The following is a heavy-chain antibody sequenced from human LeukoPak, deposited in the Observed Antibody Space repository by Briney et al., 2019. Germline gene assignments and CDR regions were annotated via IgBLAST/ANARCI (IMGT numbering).Heavy chain of an antibody. V-gene: IGHV4-59*01. J-gene: IGHJ4*02. D-gene: IGHD7-27*01. Sequence: SETLSLTCTVSGGSISSYYWSWIRQSPGKGLEWIGYIYYTGTSHNPSLKSRVTISADTSKNQFSLNLSSVTAADTAVYYCASRKLGNDYWGQGTLVTVSS. CDR2: IYYTGT. CDR1: GGSISSYY. CDR3: ASRKLGNDY.